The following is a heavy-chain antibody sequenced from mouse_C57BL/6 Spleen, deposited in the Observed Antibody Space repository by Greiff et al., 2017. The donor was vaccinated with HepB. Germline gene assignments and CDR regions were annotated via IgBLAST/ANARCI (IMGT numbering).Heavy chain of an antibody. CDR3: ARKEYSFDY. V-gene: IGHV3-6*01. Sequence: EVKLQESGPGLVKPSQSLSLTCSVTGYSITSGYYWNWIRQFPGNKLEWMGYISYDGSNNYNPSLKNRISITRDTSKNQFFLKLNSVTTEDTATYYCARKEYSFDYWGQGTTLTVSS. J-gene: IGHJ2*01. D-gene: IGHD2-12*01. CDR1: GYSITSGYY. CDR2: ISYDGSN.